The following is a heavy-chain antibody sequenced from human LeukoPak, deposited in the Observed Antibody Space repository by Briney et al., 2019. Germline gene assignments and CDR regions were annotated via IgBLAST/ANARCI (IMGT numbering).Heavy chain of an antibody. CDR2: IYYSGST. CDR1: GGSISSSYY. D-gene: IGHD4-23*01. V-gene: IGHV4-39*01. CDR3: ARHRGGNSRWYFDY. Sequence: SETLSLTCTVSGGSISSSYYWGWIRQPPGKGLEWIGSIYYSGSTYYNPSLKRRVTISVDTSKNQFSLKLSSVTAADTAVYYCARHRGGNSRWYFDYWGQGTLVTVSS. J-gene: IGHJ4*02.